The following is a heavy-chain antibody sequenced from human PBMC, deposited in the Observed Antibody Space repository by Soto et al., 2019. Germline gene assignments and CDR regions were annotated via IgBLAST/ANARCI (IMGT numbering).Heavy chain of an antibody. J-gene: IGHJ6*03. CDR1: GGSISSYY. Sequence: SETLSLTCTVSGGSISSYYWSWIRQPPGKGLEWIGYIYYSGSTNYNPSLKSRVTISVDTSKNQFSLKLSSVTAADTAVYYCARQCRVVAATMMGYYYYYMDVWGKGTTVTVSS. V-gene: IGHV4-59*08. CDR2: IYYSGST. CDR3: ARQCRVVAATMMGYYYYYMDV. D-gene: IGHD2-15*01.